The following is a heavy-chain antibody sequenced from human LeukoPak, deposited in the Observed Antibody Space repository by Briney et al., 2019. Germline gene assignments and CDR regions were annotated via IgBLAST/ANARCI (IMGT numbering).Heavy chain of an antibody. CDR2: INHSGST. Sequence: SETLSLTCAVYGGSFSGYYWSWIRQPPGKGLEWIGEINHSGSTNYNPSLKSRVTISVDTSNNQFSLKLSSVTAADTAVYYCARHMLLWFGGFDYWGQGTLVTVSS. D-gene: IGHD3-10*01. J-gene: IGHJ4*02. CDR1: GGSFSGYY. V-gene: IGHV4-34*01. CDR3: ARHMLLWFGGFDY.